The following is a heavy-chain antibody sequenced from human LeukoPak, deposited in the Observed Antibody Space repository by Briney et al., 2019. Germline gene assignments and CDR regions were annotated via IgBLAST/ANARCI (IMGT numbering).Heavy chain of an antibody. Sequence: GGSLRLSCAASGFTFSSYAMHWVRQAPGKGLEWVAVISYDGSNKYYADSVKGRFTISRDNAKNSLYLQMNSLRAEDTAVYYCARDSGSYLGLSLQPFDYWGQGTLVTVSS. D-gene: IGHD1-26*01. V-gene: IGHV3-30*04. J-gene: IGHJ4*02. CDR2: ISYDGSNK. CDR1: GFTFSSYA. CDR3: ARDSGSYLGLSLQPFDY.